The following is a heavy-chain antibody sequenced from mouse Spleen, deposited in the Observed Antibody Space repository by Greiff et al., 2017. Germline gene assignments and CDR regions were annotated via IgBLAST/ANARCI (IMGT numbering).Heavy chain of an antibody. J-gene: IGHJ1*01. D-gene: IGHD2-1*01. Sequence: VQLQESGPGLVQPSQSLSITCTVSGFSLTSYGVHWVRQSPGKGLEWLGVIWSGGSTDYNAAFISRLSISKDNSKSQVFFKMNSLQADDTAIYYCARDREIYYGNYGYFDVWGAGTTVTVSS. CDR1: GFSLTSYG. CDR3: ARDREIYYGNYGYFDV. CDR2: IWSGGST. V-gene: IGHV2-2*01.